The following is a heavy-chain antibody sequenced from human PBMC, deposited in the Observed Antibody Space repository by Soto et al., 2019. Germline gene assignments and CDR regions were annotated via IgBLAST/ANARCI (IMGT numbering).Heavy chain of an antibody. J-gene: IGHJ4*02. CDR3: ARIQLDTIMALDY. CDR2: VWSNGNLK. V-gene: IGHV3-33*01. D-gene: IGHD1-1*01. Sequence: QVQLVESGGGVVQPGGSQRLSCAASGFTFDGYGFHWVRQAPGKGLEWVAVVWSNGNLKYYADSVKGRFTISRDSSKSALNLQMNSLRADDTAVYYCARIQLDTIMALDYWGQGTLVTVSS. CDR1: GFTFDGYG.